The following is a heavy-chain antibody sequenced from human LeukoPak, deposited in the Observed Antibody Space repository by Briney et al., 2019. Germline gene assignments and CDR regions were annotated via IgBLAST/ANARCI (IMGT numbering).Heavy chain of an antibody. CDR3: AEDKMIRVVPAAPFDY. J-gene: IGHJ4*02. Sequence: PGGSLRLSCAASGFTFSSYAMSWVRQAPGKGLEWVSAISGSGGSTYYADSVKGRFTISRDNSKNTLYLQMNSLRAEDTAVYYCAEDKMIRVVPAAPFDYWGQGTLVTVSS. D-gene: IGHD2-2*01. V-gene: IGHV3-23*01. CDR2: ISGSGGST. CDR1: GFTFSSYA.